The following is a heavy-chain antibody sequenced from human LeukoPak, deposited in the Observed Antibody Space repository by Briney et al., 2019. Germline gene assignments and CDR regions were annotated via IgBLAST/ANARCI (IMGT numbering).Heavy chain of an antibody. V-gene: IGHV4-59*08. J-gene: IGHJ4*02. Sequence: SETLSLTCTVSGGSISSYYWSWIRQPPGKGLEWIGYFYSGGRTIYNPSLKSRLTISVDTSKSQFSLKLSSVTAADTAVYYCAINSLGDSSGYDYWGQGTLVTVSS. CDR3: AINSLGDSSGYDY. CDR2: FYSGGRT. D-gene: IGHD5-12*01. CDR1: GGSISSYY.